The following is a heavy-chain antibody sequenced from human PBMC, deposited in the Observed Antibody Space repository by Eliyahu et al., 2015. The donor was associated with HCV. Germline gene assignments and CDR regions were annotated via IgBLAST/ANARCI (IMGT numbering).Heavy chain of an antibody. V-gene: IGHV1-69*01. CDR1: GGTFSSYA. CDR3: ASCFRLGELLSQPYETYYYVMDV. CDR2: IIPILGTA. D-gene: IGHD3-10*01. J-gene: IGHJ6*02. Sequence: QVQLVQSGAEVKKPGSSVKVSCKASGGTFSSYAISWVRQAPGQGLEWMGGIIPILGTANYALKFQGRVTITADESTSTAYMELSSLRSEDTAVYYCASCFRLGELLSQPYETYYYVMDVWGQGATVTVSS.